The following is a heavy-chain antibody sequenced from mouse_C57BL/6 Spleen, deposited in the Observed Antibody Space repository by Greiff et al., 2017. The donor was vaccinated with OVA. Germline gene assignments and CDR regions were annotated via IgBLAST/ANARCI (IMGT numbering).Heavy chain of an antibody. J-gene: IGHJ4*01. D-gene: IGHD1-1*01. Sequence: QVQLKESDAELVKPGASVKISCKVSGYTFTDHTIHWMKQRPEQGLEWIGYIYPRDGSTKYNEKFKGKATLTADKSSSTAYMQLNSLTSEDSAVYFCARRYYYGSGDYAMDYWGQGTSVTVSS. V-gene: IGHV1-78*01. CDR1: GYTFTDHT. CDR3: ARRYYYGSGDYAMDY. CDR2: IYPRDGST.